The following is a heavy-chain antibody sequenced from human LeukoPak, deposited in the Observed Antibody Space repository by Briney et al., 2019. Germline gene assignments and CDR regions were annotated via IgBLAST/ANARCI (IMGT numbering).Heavy chain of an antibody. D-gene: IGHD3-22*01. CDR2: IYTSGST. V-gene: IGHV4-4*07. Sequence: SETLSLTCTVSGGSISSYYWSWIRQPAGKGLEWIGRIYTSGSTNYNPSLKSRVTISVDTSKNQFSLKLSSVTAADTAVYYCARDPTGGGYYDSSAFDYWGQGTLVTVSS. CDR3: ARDPTGGGYYDSSAFDY. CDR1: GGSISSYY. J-gene: IGHJ4*02.